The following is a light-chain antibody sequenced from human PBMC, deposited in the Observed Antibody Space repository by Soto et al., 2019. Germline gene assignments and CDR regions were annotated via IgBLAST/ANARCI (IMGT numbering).Light chain of an antibody. CDR3: CSYAGQYTFV. CDR2: DVD. V-gene: IGLV2-11*01. CDR1: SGDVGAYNY. Sequence: QSLLTQRRSVSGSPGHSFTLSCDGTSGDVGAYNYVSWYQHPPGAAPKLIIYDVDKRPSGVPDRFSGSKSGNTASLTISGLRTEDEADSYCCSYAGQYTFVFGTGTKVTVL. J-gene: IGLJ1*01.